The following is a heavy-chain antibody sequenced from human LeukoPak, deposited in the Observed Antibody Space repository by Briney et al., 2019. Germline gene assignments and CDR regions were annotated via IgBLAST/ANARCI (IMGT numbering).Heavy chain of an antibody. CDR1: GYTLSELS. CDR2: FDPENNDT. J-gene: IGHJ3*02. D-gene: IGHD3-22*01. CDR3: ATGYYDSSTYYYVRDVFDM. V-gene: IGHV1-24*01. Sequence: ASVKVSCKVSGYTLSELSIHWVRQAPGKGLEWMGDFDPENNDTIYAHKFQGRVTMTEDTSTDTAYMELSSLRSEDTAVYYCATGYYDSSTYYYVRDVFDMWGQGTMVTVSS.